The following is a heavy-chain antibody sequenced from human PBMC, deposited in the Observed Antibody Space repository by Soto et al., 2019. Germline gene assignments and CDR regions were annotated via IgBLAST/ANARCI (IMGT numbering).Heavy chain of an antibody. J-gene: IGHJ6*02. CDR2: INAGNGNT. V-gene: IGHV1-3*01. CDR1: GYTFTSYA. Sequence: QVQLVQSGAEVKKPGASVKVSCKASGYTFTSYAMHWVRQAPGQRLEWMGWINAGNGNTKYSQKFQGRVTITRDTSASTAYMELSSPRSEDTAVYYCARLVAATRLYGMDVWGQGTTVTVSS. D-gene: IGHD2-15*01. CDR3: ARLVAATRLYGMDV.